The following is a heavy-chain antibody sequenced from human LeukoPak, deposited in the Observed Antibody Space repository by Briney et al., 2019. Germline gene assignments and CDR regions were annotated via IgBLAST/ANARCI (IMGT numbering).Heavy chain of an antibody. CDR3: ARESWGSSGYVIDY. CDR2: ISGGTST. CDR1: GFTVSSNY. V-gene: IGHV3-66*01. D-gene: IGHD3-22*01. J-gene: IGHJ4*02. Sequence: GGSLRLSCAASGFTVSSNYMSWVRQAPGKGLEWVSLISGGTSTFYADSVKGRFTISRDNSKNTLYLQTNSLRAEDTAVYYCARESWGSSGYVIDYWGQGTLVTVSS.